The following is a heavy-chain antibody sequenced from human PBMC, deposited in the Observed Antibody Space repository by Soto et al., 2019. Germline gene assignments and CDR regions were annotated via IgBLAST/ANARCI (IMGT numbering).Heavy chain of an antibody. CDR2: ISGSGGST. CDR3: AKATMIVVVSPIDY. J-gene: IGHJ4*02. Sequence: GGSLRLSCAASGFTFSSYAMSWVRQAPGKGLEWVSAISGSGGSTYYADSVKGRFTISRDNSKNTLYLQMNSPRAEDTAVYYCAKATMIVVVSPIDYWGQGTLVTVSS. V-gene: IGHV3-23*01. CDR1: GFTFSSYA. D-gene: IGHD3-22*01.